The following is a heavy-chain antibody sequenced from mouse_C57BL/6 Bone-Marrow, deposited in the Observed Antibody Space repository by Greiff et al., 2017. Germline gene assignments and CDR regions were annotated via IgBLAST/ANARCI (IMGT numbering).Heavy chain of an antibody. J-gene: IGHJ1*03. CDR1: GFSLTSYG. Sequence: VQLQQSGPGLVQPSQSLSITCTVSGFSLTSYGVHWVRQPPGKGLEWLGVIWSGGSTDYNAAFISRLSISKDNSKSQVFFKMNSLHADDTAIYYCATRGGSYWYFDVWGTGTTVTVSS. CDR2: IWSGGST. CDR3: ATRGGSYWYFDV. V-gene: IGHV2-4*01.